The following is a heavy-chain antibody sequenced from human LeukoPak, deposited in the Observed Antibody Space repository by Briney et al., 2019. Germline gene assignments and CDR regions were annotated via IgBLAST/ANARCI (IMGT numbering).Heavy chain of an antibody. CDR2: ISGSGGST. J-gene: IGHJ4*02. D-gene: IGHD3-10*01. CDR3: AKESSGSYLSTYFDY. CDR1: GFTFSSYG. V-gene: IGHV3-23*01. Sequence: GGSLRLSCAASGFTFSSYGMSWVRQAPGKGLEWVSAISGSGGSTYYADSVKGRFTISRDNSKNTLYLQMNSLRAGDTAVYYCAKESSGSYLSTYFDYWGQGTLVTVSS.